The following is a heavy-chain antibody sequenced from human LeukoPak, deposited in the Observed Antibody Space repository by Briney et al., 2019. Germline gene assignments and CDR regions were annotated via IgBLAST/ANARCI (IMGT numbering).Heavy chain of an antibody. V-gene: IGHV3-23*01. CDR3: AKRGAEVGATVAPGDY. CDR2: ITDSGGST. CDR1: RVTFTSYA. J-gene: IGHJ4*02. Sequence: QSGGSLRLSCAASRVTFTSYAMSWVRQAPGKGLEWVSSITDSGGSTYYADSVKGRFTISRDNSKNTLYLQMNSLRAEDTAVYYCAKRGAEVGATVAPGDYWGQGTLVTVSS. D-gene: IGHD1-26*01.